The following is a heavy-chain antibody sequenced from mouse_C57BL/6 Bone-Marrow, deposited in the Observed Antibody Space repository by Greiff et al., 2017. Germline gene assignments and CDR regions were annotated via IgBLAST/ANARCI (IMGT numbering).Heavy chain of an antibody. J-gene: IGHJ2*01. D-gene: IGHD2-1*01. CDR1: GYTFTSYG. V-gene: IGHV1-58*01. CDR2: IYLGDGYT. Sequence: EVKLMEPGAELVRPGSSVKMSCKTSGYTFTSYGINWVKQRPGQGLEWIGYIYLGDGYTEYNEKFKGKATLTSDTSSSTAYMQLSSLTSEDSAIYFCVGGDSYCNFPFDYGGQGTTLTVSS. CDR3: VGGDSYCNFPFDY.